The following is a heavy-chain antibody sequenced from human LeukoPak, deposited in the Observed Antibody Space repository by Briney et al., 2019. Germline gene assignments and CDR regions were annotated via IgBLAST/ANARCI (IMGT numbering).Heavy chain of an antibody. CDR3: ARDVRDDYGDGIDY. CDR1: GFTFSSYG. J-gene: IGHJ4*02. D-gene: IGHD4-17*01. Sequence: GGSLRLSCAASGFTFSSYGMHWVRQAPGKGLEWVAVIWYDGSKSYADSVKGRFTISRDNSKNTLYVQMNSVRAEDTAVHYCARDVRDDYGDGIDYWGQGTLVTVSS. CDR2: IWYDGSK. V-gene: IGHV3-33*01.